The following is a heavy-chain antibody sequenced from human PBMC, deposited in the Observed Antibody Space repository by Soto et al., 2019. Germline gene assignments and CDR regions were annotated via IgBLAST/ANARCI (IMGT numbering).Heavy chain of an antibody. CDR1: DYTFSSYG. V-gene: IGHV1-18*01. CDR2: ISAYNGNT. D-gene: IGHD3-9*01. Sequence: QVQLVQSGGEVKKPGASVKVSCKASDYTFSSYGFSWVRQVPGQGLEWMGWISAYNGNTNYAQKLQGRVTMTTDTSTNTAYMELRSLRSDDTAVYYCARGASRDYDVLTGYYAFDTWGQGTLVTVSS. CDR3: ARGASRDYDVLTGYYAFDT. J-gene: IGHJ5*02.